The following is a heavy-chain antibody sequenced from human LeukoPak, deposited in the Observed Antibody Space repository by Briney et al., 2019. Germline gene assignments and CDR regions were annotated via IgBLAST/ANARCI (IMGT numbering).Heavy chain of an antibody. J-gene: IGHJ4*02. CDR1: GFTFSSYA. CDR3: AKSRAAAALSGDY. D-gene: IGHD6-13*01. Sequence: GRSLRLSCAASGFTFSSYAMSWVRQAPGKGLKWVSAISGSGGSTYYADSVKGRFTISRDNSKNTLYLQMNSLRAGDTAVYYCAKSRAAAALSGDYWGQGTLVTVSS. V-gene: IGHV3-23*01. CDR2: ISGSGGST.